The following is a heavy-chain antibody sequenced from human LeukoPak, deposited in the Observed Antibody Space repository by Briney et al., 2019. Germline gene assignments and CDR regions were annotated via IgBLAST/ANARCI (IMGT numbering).Heavy chain of an antibody. CDR2: IVPIFGTT. J-gene: IGHJ4*02. CDR3: ARGGPVRLDKYSFDH. D-gene: IGHD6-6*01. V-gene: IGHV1-69*05. CDR1: GGTFNNYA. Sequence: ASVKVSCKASGGTFNNYAISWVRQAPGQWLEWGGGIVPIFGTTNSAQKFQGRLTFTTDESTSTSYLELSRLGSEDTAVYYCARGGPVRLDKYSFDHWGQGTLVTVSS.